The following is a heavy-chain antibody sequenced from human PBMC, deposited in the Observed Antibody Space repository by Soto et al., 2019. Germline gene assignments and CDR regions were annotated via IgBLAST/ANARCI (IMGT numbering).Heavy chain of an antibody. Sequence: EVQLLESGGGLVQPGGSLRLSCAASGFTFSDYAMTWVRQAPGKGLEWVASISDSSSTTYYADSVKGRFTISRDNSKDTLYRQMDTLRAEDTAVYYCARHQIAMIVLKIYFDLWGQGTMVTVSS. CDR1: GFTFSDYA. CDR2: ISDSSSTT. J-gene: IGHJ3*01. D-gene: IGHD3-22*01. CDR3: ARHQIAMIVLKIYFDL. V-gene: IGHV3-23*01.